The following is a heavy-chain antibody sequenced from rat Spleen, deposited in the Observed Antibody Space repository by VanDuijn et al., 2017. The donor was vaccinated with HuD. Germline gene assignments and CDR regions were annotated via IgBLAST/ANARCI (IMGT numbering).Heavy chain of an antibody. J-gene: IGHJ3*01. CDR1: GFTFSKSG. V-gene: IGHV5S13*01. CDR3: TSRGSNYRNWFAN. CDR2: ISPSGVT. Sequence: EVQLVESGGGLVQSGRSLKLSCVASGFTFSKSGMAWVRQDPTKGLEWVASISPSGVTYYRDSVKGRFTISRDYATSTLYLQMNNLRSEDTAIYYCTSRGSNYRNWFANWGQGTLVTVSS. D-gene: IGHD1-10*01.